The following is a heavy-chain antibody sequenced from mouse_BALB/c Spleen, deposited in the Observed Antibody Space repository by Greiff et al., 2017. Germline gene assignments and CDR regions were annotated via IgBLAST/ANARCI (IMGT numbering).Heavy chain of an antibody. J-gene: IGHJ3*01. Sequence: EVMLVESGGGLVKPGGSLKLSCAASGFTFSSYTMSWVRQTPEKRLEWVATISSGGGNTYYPDSVKGRFTISRDNAKNNLYLQMSSLRSGDTALYYCARDYYGSSSLFAYWGQGTLVTVSA. V-gene: IGHV5-9*03. D-gene: IGHD1-1*01. CDR2: ISSGGGNT. CDR3: ARDYYGSSSLFAY. CDR1: GFTFSSYT.